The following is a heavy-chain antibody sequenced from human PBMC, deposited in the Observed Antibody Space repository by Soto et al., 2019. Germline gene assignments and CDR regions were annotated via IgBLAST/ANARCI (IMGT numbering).Heavy chain of an antibody. Sequence: VQLLESGGDLVQPGGSLRLSCEASGFTFSNYAMSWVRQVPGKGLEWVSVISGSGGSTNYADSAKGRYTISRDKSMDTLYLQMNSLRAEDTTVYYCARAFDYEIVTGQSYNMDVWGQGTTVIVSS. J-gene: IGHJ6*02. V-gene: IGHV3-23*01. CDR3: ARAFDYEIVTGQSYNMDV. CDR2: ISGSGGST. D-gene: IGHD3-9*01. CDR1: GFTFSNYA.